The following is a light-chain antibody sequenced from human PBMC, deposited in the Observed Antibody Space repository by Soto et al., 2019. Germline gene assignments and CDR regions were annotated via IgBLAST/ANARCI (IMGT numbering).Light chain of an antibody. CDR1: ESVSSN. V-gene: IGKV3-20*01. Sequence: IVLTQSPATLSLSPGERATLSCRASESVSSNLAWYQQKPGQAPRLLIYGASSRATGIPDRFSGSGSGTDFTLTISRLEPEDFAVYYCQQYGSSPKTFGQGTKVDIK. CDR3: QQYGSSPKT. J-gene: IGKJ1*01. CDR2: GAS.